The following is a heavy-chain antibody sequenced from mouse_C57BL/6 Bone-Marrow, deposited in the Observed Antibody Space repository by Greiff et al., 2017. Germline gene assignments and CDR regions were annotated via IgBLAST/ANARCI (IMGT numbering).Heavy chain of an antibody. J-gene: IGHJ2*01. CDR1: GFTFSNYW. D-gene: IGHD1-1*01. V-gene: IGHV6-3*01. CDR3: TVLVYGSSYVYFDY. Sequence: VQVVESGGGLVQPGGSMKLSCVPSGFTFSNYWMNWVRQSPEQGLEWVAQIRLKSDNYATHYAESVKGRFTISRDDSKSSVYLQMNNLRAEDTGIYYCTVLVYGSSYVYFDYWGQGTTLTVSS. CDR2: IRLKSDNYAT.